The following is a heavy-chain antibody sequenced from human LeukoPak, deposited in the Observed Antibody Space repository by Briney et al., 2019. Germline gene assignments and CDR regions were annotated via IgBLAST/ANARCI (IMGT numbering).Heavy chain of an antibody. CDR2: IIPIFGTA. CDR3: ARNQEGSGSYSLDY. V-gene: IGHV1-69*13. J-gene: IGHJ4*02. CDR1: GGTFCSYA. Sequence: SVNVSCTASGGTFCSYAISCVRQAPGEGREWMGGIIPIFGTANYTQTFQVGVTYTAHESTTTSYLGLSSLRPEATAVYYWARNQEGSGSYSLDYWGQGAQVTASS. D-gene: IGHD3-10*01.